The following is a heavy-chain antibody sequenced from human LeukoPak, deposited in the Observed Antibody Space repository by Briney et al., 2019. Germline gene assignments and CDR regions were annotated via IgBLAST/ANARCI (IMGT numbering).Heavy chain of an antibody. D-gene: IGHD3-22*01. CDR3: ARGGYDSSGYYYYYYYMDV. V-gene: IGHV1-69*05. J-gene: IGHJ6*03. CDR2: IIPIFGTA. CDR1: GYTFTSYD. Sequence: SVKVSCKASGYTFTSYDINWVRQATGQGLEWMGGIIPIFGTANYAQKFQGRVTITTDESTSTAYMELSSLRSEDTAVYYCARGGYDSSGYYYYYYYMDVWGKGTTVTVSS.